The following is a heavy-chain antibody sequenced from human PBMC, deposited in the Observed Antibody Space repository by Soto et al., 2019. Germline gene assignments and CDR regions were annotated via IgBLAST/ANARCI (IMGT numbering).Heavy chain of an antibody. J-gene: IGHJ6*02. D-gene: IGHD6-13*01. CDR3: ARCSSSRIDYYCYGMDV. V-gene: IGHV1-69*12. CDR1: GGTFSSYA. Sequence: QVQLVQSGAEVKKPGSSVKVSCKASGGTFSSYAISWVRQAPGQGLEWMGGIIPIFGTANYAQKFQGRVTITADESASSAYMELSSLRSEDTAVYYCARCSSSRIDYYCYGMDVWGQGTTVTVSS. CDR2: IIPIFGTA.